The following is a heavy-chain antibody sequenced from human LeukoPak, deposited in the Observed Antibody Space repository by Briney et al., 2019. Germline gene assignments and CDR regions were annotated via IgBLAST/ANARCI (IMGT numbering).Heavy chain of an antibody. CDR3: TKDRSRYYDTSGGFDY. Sequence: PGRSLRLSCAASGFNFDDYGMHWVRQAPGKGLEWVSGISWSSGNIGYADSVKGRCTISRDNGKSSLYLQMNSLRAEDTALYYCTKDRSRYYDTSGGFDYWSQGTLITVSS. J-gene: IGHJ4*02. D-gene: IGHD3-22*01. V-gene: IGHV3-9*01. CDR1: GFNFDDYG. CDR2: ISWSSGNI.